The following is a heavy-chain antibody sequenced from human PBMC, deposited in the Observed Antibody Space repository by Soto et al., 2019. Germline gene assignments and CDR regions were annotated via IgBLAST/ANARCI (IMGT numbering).Heavy chain of an antibody. Sequence: ASVKVSCKASGYTFSGYYMHWVRQAPGHGLEWMGWINPNSGDTNYAQKFHGRVNMTRDTSISTAHMELSRLRSDDTAVYYCARDQGGKFYYASSGYYYYFDYWGQGTPVTVCS. CDR2: INPNSGDT. V-gene: IGHV1-2*02. CDR1: GYTFSGYY. CDR3: ARDQGGKFYYASSGYYYYFDY. D-gene: IGHD3-22*01. J-gene: IGHJ4*02.